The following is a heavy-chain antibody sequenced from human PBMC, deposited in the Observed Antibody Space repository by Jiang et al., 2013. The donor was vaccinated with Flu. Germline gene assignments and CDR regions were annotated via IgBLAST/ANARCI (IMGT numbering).Heavy chain of an antibody. CDR2: ISGSGAST. D-gene: IGHD1-26*01. Sequence: AASGFTFSSYAMSWVRQAPGKGLEWVSAISGSGASTYYADSVKGRFTISRDNSQNTLYLQMNSLRAEDTAVYYCAKDGAGRGSDYWGQGTLVTVSS. J-gene: IGHJ4*02. CDR1: GFTFSSYA. V-gene: IGHV3-23*01. CDR3: AKDGAGRGSDY.